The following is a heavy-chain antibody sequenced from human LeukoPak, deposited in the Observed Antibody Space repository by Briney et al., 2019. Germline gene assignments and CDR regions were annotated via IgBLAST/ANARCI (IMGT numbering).Heavy chain of an antibody. D-gene: IGHD3-3*01. CDR2: IYYSGSS. J-gene: IGHJ3*02. V-gene: IGHV4-59*12. Sequence: KPSETLSLTCTLSGGSISTYYWGWIRQPPGKGLEWIGYIYYSGSSGYNPSLKSRGTISVDTSKNQFSLKLSSVTAADTAVYYCARGSITVVPAFDIWGQGTMVTVSS. CDR1: GGSISTYY. CDR3: ARGSITVVPAFDI.